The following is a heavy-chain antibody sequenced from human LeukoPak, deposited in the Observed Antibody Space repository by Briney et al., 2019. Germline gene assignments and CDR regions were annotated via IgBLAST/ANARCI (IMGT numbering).Heavy chain of an antibody. CDR1: GFTFRSYT. D-gene: IGHD4-17*01. V-gene: IGHV3-21*01. CDR3: ARSLSTTVTTAFNI. J-gene: IGHJ3*02. CDR2: ISSSSSYI. Sequence: PGGSLRLSCAASGFTFRSYTMNWVRQAPGKGLEWVSSISSSSSYIYYADSVKGRFTISRDNANNSLYLQMDSLRAEDTAVYYCARSLSTTVTTAFNIWGQGTMVTVSP.